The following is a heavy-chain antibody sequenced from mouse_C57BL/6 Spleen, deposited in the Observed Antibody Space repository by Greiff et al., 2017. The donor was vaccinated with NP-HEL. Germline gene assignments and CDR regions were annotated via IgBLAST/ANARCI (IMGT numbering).Heavy chain of an antibody. D-gene: IGHD4-1*01. CDR3: ARRAGTEDYAMDY. Sequence: QVQLKESGPGILQSSQTLSLTCSFSGFSLTTSGMGVSWIRQPSGQGLEWLAHIYWDDAQCYKPSLKSRLTISKDTSRNQRFLKITSVDTADTATDDCARRAGTEDYAMDYWGQGTSVTGSS. J-gene: IGHJ4*01. CDR1: GFSLTTSGMG. CDR2: IYWDDAQ. V-gene: IGHV8-12*01.